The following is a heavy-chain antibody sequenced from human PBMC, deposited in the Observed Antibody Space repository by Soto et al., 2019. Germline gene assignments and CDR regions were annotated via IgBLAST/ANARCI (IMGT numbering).Heavy chain of an antibody. Sequence: ASVKVSCKASGYTFTNYGINWVRQAPGQGLEWVGWISANNGKRNYAQRLQARVTLTTDTSTSTAYMELRSLRSDDTAVYYCARNELPDNFFDPWGQGTLVTVSS. CDR2: ISANNGKR. J-gene: IGHJ5*02. CDR3: ARNELPDNFFDP. D-gene: IGHD1-7*01. V-gene: IGHV1-18*01. CDR1: GYTFTNYG.